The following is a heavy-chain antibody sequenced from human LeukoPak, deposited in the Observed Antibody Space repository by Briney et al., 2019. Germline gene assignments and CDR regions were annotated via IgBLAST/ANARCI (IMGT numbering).Heavy chain of an antibody. CDR3: ATDTHYYDSSGFAFWI. J-gene: IGHJ3*02. D-gene: IGHD3-22*01. Sequence: GGSLRLSCAASGFTFSSYAMSWVRQAPGKGLEWVSAISGSGGSTYYADSVKGRFTISRDNSKNTLYLQMNSLRAEDTAVYYCATDTHYYDSSGFAFWIWGQGTMVTVSS. CDR1: GFTFSSYA. V-gene: IGHV3-23*01. CDR2: ISGSGGST.